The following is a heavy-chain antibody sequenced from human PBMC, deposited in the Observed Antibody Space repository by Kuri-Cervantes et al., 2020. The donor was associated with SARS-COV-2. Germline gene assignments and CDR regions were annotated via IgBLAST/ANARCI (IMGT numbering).Heavy chain of an antibody. J-gene: IGHJ6*03. CDR1: GDSMSTYY. CDR2: IYYSGST. V-gene: IGHV4-59*12. CDR3: ARDSRSSYQVLLDHYYYSYMDV. D-gene: IGHD3-3*01. Sequence: ESLKISCTVSGDSMSTYYWTWIRQPPGKGLEWIGYIYYSGSTTYNPSLKSRVAISVDTSKNQFSLKLTSVTAADTAVYYCARDSRSSYQVLLDHYYYSYMDVWDKGTTVTVSS.